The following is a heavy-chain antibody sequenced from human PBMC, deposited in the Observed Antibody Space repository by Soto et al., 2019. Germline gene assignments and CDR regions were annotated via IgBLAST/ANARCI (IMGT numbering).Heavy chain of an antibody. Sequence: PGRSLRLSCAAAGFTFGSYSMNWVRQAPGKGLEWVSYISSSSSTIYYADSVKGRFTISRDKAKNSLYLQMNSLRAEDTAVYYCASILSSSSSGWYMAAFDIWGQGTMVTVSS. V-gene: IGHV3-48*01. CDR1: GFTFGSYS. CDR3: ASILSSSSSGWYMAAFDI. D-gene: IGHD6-19*01. CDR2: ISSSSSTI. J-gene: IGHJ3*02.